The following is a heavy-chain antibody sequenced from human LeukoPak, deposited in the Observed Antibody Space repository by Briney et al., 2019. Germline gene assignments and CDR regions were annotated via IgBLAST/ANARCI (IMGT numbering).Heavy chain of an antibody. CDR1: GASISSHY. CDR2: IYYTGST. J-gene: IGHJ4*02. CDR3: ARQIASAGTAGFDF. V-gene: IGHV4-59*11. D-gene: IGHD6-13*01. Sequence: SETLSLTCSVSGASISSHYWSWIRQPPGKGLEWIGYIYYTGSTNYNPSLKSRVTMSVDTSKNQFSLRLRSVTAADTAVYYCARQIASAGTAGFDFWGQGALVTVSS.